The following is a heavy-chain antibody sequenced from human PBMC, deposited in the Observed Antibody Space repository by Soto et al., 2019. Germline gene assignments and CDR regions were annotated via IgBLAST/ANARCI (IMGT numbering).Heavy chain of an antibody. CDR1: GGSFSGYY. Sequence: SETLSLTCAVYGGSFSGYYWSWIRQPPGKGLEWIGEINHSGSTNYNPSLKSRVHISVDTSKNQFALKLGSVTAADTAVYYCARVRKLASGYYGSGSRPLDYWGQGTLVTVSS. CDR3: ARVRKLASGYYGSGSRPLDY. D-gene: IGHD3-10*01. CDR2: INHSGST. V-gene: IGHV4-34*01. J-gene: IGHJ4*02.